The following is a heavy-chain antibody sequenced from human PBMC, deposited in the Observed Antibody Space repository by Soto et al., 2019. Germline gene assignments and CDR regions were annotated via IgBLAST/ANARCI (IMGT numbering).Heavy chain of an antibody. V-gene: IGHV3-30*18. D-gene: IGHD3-22*01. Sequence: GGSLRLSCAASGFTFSSYGMRWVRQAPGKGLEWVAVISYDGSNKYYADSVKGRFTISRDNSKNTLYLQMNSLRAEDTAVYYCAKDQYYDSSGYFDYWGQGTLVTVSS. J-gene: IGHJ4*02. CDR2: ISYDGSNK. CDR3: AKDQYYDSSGYFDY. CDR1: GFTFSSYG.